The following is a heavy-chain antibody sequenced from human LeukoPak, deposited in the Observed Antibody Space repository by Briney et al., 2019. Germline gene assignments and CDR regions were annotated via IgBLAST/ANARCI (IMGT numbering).Heavy chain of an antibody. CDR1: GYTFTSYY. J-gene: IGHJ4*02. D-gene: IGHD3-22*01. Sequence: ASVKVSCKASGYTFTSYYMHWVRQAPGQGLEWMGLINPSGGSTSYAQKFQGRVTMTRDTSTSTVYMELSSLRSEDTAVYYCAREYYYDSSGYSPLYYWGQGTLVTVSS. CDR2: INPSGGST. V-gene: IGHV1-46*01. CDR3: AREYYYDSSGYSPLYY.